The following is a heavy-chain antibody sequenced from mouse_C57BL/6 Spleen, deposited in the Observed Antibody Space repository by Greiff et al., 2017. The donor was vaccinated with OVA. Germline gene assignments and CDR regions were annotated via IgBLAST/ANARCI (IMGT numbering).Heavy chain of an antibody. CDR2: ISSGSSTI. V-gene: IGHV5-17*01. CDR3: ARYDYVFYAMDY. D-gene: IGHD2-4*01. Sequence: EVKLVESGGGLVKPGGSLKLSCAASGFTFSDYGMHWVRQAPEKGLEWVAYISSGSSTIYYADTVKGRFTISRDNAKNTLFLQMTSLRSEDTAMYYCARYDYVFYAMDYWGQGTSVTVSS. CDR1: GFTFSDYG. J-gene: IGHJ4*01.